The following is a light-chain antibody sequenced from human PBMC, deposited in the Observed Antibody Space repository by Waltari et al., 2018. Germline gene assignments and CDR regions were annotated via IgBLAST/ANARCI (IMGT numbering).Light chain of an antibody. CDR1: QSINTN. V-gene: IGKV3-15*01. J-gene: IGKJ1*01. CDR3: QQYNDWPRT. CDR2: AAS. Sequence: EIVMTQSPGTLSMSPGERATLSFRASQSINTNLAWYQQKPGQSPRLVIYAASTRATGLPARFSGSGSGTEFTLTISSLQSEDVAVYYCQQYNDWPRTFGQGTKVEIK.